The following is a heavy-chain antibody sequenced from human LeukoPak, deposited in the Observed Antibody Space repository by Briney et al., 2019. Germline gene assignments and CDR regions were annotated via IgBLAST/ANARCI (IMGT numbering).Heavy chain of an antibody. CDR1: GDSISRSTYY. CDR3: ARSSGAGTFSY. Sequence: SETLSLTCTVSGDSISRSTYYWAWIRQPPGKGLEWIGSVYYGRSPYFNPSLESRATISVDTSKNHFSLKMSSVTAADTGVYYCARSSGAGTFSYWGQGTLVTVSS. D-gene: IGHD6-25*01. CDR2: VYYGRSP. V-gene: IGHV4-39*02. J-gene: IGHJ4*02.